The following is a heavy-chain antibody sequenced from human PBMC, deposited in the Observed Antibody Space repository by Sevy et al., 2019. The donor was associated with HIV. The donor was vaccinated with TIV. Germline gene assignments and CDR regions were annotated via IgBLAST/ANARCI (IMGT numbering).Heavy chain of an antibody. D-gene: IGHD2-15*01. CDR1: GGSISSGGYY. CDR2: IYYSGST. Sequence: SETLSLTCTVSGGSISSGGYYWSWIRQHPGKGLEWIGYIYYSGSTYYNPSLKSRVTISVDTSKNQFSLKLSSVTAADTAVYYCASDTSTLYCSGGSCLIDYGMDVWGQGTTVTVSS. J-gene: IGHJ6*02. CDR3: ASDTSTLYCSGGSCLIDYGMDV. V-gene: IGHV4-31*03.